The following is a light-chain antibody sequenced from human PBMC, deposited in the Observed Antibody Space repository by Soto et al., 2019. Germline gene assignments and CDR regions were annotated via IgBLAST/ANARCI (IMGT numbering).Light chain of an antibody. CDR2: WAS. Sequence: DIVMTQSPDSLAVSLGERATINCKSSQNVLYSSNNNNYLAWYQQKPGQPPKLLIYWASTRESGVPDRFSGSGSETDFTLTISSLQAEDVAVYYCQQYYSTPFTFGPGTKVDIK. CDR3: QQYYSTPFT. J-gene: IGKJ3*01. V-gene: IGKV4-1*01. CDR1: QNVLYSSNNNNY.